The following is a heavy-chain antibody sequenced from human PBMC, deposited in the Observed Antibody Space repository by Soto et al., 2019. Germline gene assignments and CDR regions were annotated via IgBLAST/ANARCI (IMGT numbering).Heavy chain of an antibody. Sequence: QGHLVQSGAEVKKPGASVKVSCKTSAYTFTRYGISWVRQAPGQGLEWMGWISGYNGDTNYAQNLQDRVTRTIDTSTTTAYMELRSLTSDDTAVYYCSKNGQPPFYDYALDVWGQGTTVTVSS. J-gene: IGHJ6*02. V-gene: IGHV1-18*01. D-gene: IGHD2-8*01. CDR2: ISGYNGDT. CDR3: SKNGQPPFYDYALDV. CDR1: AYTFTRYG.